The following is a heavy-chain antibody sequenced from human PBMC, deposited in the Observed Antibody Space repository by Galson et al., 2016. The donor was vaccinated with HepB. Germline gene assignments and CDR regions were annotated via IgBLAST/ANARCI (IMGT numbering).Heavy chain of an antibody. Sequence: SETLSLTCTVSGDYITSYYWSWIRQPPGKGLEWIGYIYYRGSTNYNPSLKSRVTISVDTSKNHFSLKLSSVTAADTAVYYCARRTSSWYYFDYWGQGTLVTVSS. J-gene: IGHJ4*02. CDR3: ARRTSSWYYFDY. V-gene: IGHV4-59*08. CDR1: GDYITSYY. CDR2: IYYRGST. D-gene: IGHD2-2*01.